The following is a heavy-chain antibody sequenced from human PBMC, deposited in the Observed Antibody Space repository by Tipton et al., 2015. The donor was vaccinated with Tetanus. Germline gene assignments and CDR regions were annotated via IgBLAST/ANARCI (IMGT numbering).Heavy chain of an antibody. J-gene: IGHJ4*02. CDR3: AKTISNDFVAA. Sequence: GSLRLSCAASGFTVSSNFMTRVRQAPGEGLEWVSIIYSGGTTYYADSVKGRFTISRDNSRNTLYLQMSSLRAEDTAVYYCAKTISNDFVAAWGQGTLVTVSS. D-gene: IGHD6-25*01. V-gene: IGHV3-53*01. CDR1: GFTVSSNF. CDR2: IYSGGTT.